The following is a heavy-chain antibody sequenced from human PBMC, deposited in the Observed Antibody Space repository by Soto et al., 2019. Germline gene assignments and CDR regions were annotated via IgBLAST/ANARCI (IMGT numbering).Heavy chain of an antibody. J-gene: IGHJ4*02. CDR3: ARGPTRDCGGDCYYDY. V-gene: IGHV4-34*01. Sequence: SETLSLTCAVYGGSFSGYYWSWIRQPPGKGLEWIGEINHSGSTNYNPSLKSRVTISVGTSKNQFSLKLSSVTAADTAVYYCARGPTRDCGGDCYYDYWGQGTLVTVSS. D-gene: IGHD2-21*02. CDR2: INHSGST. CDR1: GGSFSGYY.